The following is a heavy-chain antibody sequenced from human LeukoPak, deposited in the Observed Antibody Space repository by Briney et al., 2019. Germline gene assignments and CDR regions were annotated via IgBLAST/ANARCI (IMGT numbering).Heavy chain of an antibody. J-gene: IGHJ5*02. D-gene: IGHD4-17*01. CDR2: IMPLFGTA. V-gene: IGHV1-69*05. CDR1: GGTFTNSA. Sequence: SVKVSCKTSGGTFTNSAISWVLQAPGQGLEWLGGIMPLFGTAGYAQKFQGRVTITKDESTRTVYLELTSLTSDDTAVYYCARDVHGDYGSGWFDPWGQGTLVSVSS. CDR3: ARDVHGDYGSGWFDP.